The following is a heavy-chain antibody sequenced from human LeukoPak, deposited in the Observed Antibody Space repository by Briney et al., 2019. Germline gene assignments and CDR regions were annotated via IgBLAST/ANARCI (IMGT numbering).Heavy chain of an antibody. Sequence: GGSLRLSCAASGFTVRDYYMTWIRQAPGKGLEWISYISRSGDTLYYADSVEGRFTISRDNAKNSLFLQMNSLRADDTAVYYCAREVVIFPDYYYYGMDVWGQGTTVTVSS. V-gene: IGHV3-11*01. CDR2: ISRSGDTL. CDR1: GFTVRDYY. CDR3: AREVVIFPDYYYYGMDV. D-gene: IGHD2/OR15-2a*01. J-gene: IGHJ6*02.